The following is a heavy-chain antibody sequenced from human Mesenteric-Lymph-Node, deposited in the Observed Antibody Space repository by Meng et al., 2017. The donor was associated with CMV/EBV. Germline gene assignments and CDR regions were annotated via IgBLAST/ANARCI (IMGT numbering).Heavy chain of an antibody. J-gene: IGHJ6*02. V-gene: IGHV4-61*01. CDR1: GGSVSSGRYY. CDR2: IYYSGST. D-gene: IGHD2-2*03. CDR3: ASGKGGPTDRSGYCSSTSCYKDYYYGMDV. Sequence: GSLRLPCTVSGGSVSSGRYYWTWIRQPPGKGLEWIGYIYYSGSTNYNPSLKSRVTISVDTSKNQFSLKLRSVTAADTAVYYWASGKGGPTDRSGYCSSTSCYKDYYYGMDVWGQGTTVTVSS.